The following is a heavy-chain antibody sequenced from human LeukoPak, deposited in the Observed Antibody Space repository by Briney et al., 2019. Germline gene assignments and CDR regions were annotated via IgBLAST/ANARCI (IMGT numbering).Heavy chain of an antibody. Sequence: GGSLRLSCAASGFTFSNYATSWVRQAPGKGLEWVSAISANGGGTYYADSVKGRFTISRDNSKNTLYLQMNSLRAEDTAVYYCAKGSSPFDYWGQGTLVTVSS. D-gene: IGHD6-13*01. CDR3: AKGSSPFDY. CDR1: GFTFSNYA. V-gene: IGHV3-23*01. CDR2: ISANGGGT. J-gene: IGHJ4*02.